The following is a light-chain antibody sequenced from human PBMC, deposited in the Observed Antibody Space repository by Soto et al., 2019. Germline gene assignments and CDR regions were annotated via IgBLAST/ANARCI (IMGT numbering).Light chain of an antibody. Sequence: IVMTETPLSSRVILGQPASISCRSSQSLVGSDGVTYLTWLQQRPGQPPRLLIYRNSARFLGAPDRFRGSGAGTDFTLEISRVEPEDVGIYYCMQAKDLPHTFGQGTKLDIE. CDR3: MQAKDLPHT. CDR2: RNS. CDR1: QSLVGSDGVTY. V-gene: IGKV2-24*01. J-gene: IGKJ2*01.